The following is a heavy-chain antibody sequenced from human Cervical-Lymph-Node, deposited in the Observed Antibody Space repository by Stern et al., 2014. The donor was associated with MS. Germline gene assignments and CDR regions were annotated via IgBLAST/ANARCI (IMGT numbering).Heavy chain of an antibody. V-gene: IGHV1-69*01. J-gene: IGHJ6*02. CDR1: GDTSTTAA. CDR3: ARGASSAAWYKHGVDV. Sequence: QVQLVESGAEVQKPGSSVRVSCKASGDTSTTAAVHWVRQAPGPGLAWMGGIIPACGTPVYAQRFKGIVSIAAVESAATNYMELSSLTSDDTAVYYCARGASSAAWYKHGVDVWGQGTTVTVSS. D-gene: IGHD1-14*01. CDR2: IIPACGTP.